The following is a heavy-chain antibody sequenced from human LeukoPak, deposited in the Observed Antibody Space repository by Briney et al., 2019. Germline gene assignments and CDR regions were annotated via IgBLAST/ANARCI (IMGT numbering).Heavy chain of an antibody. Sequence: GGSQRLSCAPSGFTFSIYAMSWARQAPGKGLEWVSAISGSGGSTYYAHSVKGRFTITRDNSKNTLYLQMNSLRAEDTAVYYCAKYHTVNYYYYGMDVWGQGTTVTVSS. D-gene: IGHD4-17*01. J-gene: IGHJ6*02. CDR2: ISGSGGST. CDR1: GFTFSIYA. CDR3: AKYHTVNYYYYGMDV. V-gene: IGHV3-23*01.